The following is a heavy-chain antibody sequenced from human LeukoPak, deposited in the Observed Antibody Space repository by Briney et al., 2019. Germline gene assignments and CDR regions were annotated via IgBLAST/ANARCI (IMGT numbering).Heavy chain of an antibody. CDR1: GGSLNSGGYY. V-gene: IGHV4-30-2*01. J-gene: IGHJ5*02. CDR2: IYHSGNVYESAST. CDR3: ANLYPIAAAGNGWFDP. D-gene: IGHD6-13*01. Sequence: SQTLSLTCTVSGGSLNSGGYYWSWIRQPPGKGLEWIGYIYHSGNVYESASTIYNPSLKSRVAISMDNSKNQFFLNLNSVTAADTAVYYCANLYPIAAAGNGWFDPWGQGTLVTVSS.